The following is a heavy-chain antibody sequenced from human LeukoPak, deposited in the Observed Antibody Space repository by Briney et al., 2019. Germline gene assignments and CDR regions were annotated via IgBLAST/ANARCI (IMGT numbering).Heavy chain of an antibody. CDR1: GFTFSSYG. CDR3: AREFRYCSSTSCSHFDY. D-gene: IGHD2-2*01. J-gene: IGHJ4*02. CDR2: ISGSGGST. V-gene: IGHV3-23*01. Sequence: GGSLRLSCAASGFTFSSYGMSWVRQAPGKGLEWVSGISGSGGSTYYADSVKGRLTISRDNSKNTLYLQMNSLRAEDTAVYYCAREFRYCSSTSCSHFDYWGQGTLVTVSS.